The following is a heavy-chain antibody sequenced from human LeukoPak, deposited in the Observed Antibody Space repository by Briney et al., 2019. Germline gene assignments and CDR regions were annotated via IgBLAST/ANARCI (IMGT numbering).Heavy chain of an antibody. CDR1: GYTFTSYG. D-gene: IGHD2-2*01. CDR2: ISAYNGNT. J-gene: IGHJ6*03. Sequence: ASVKVSCKASGYTFTSYGISWVRQAPGQGLEWMGWISAYNGNTNYAQKLQGRVTMTTDTSTSTAYMELRSLRSDDTAVYYCARDPSSTSQKIYYYYYMDVWGKGTTVTISS. CDR3: ARDPSSTSQKIYYYYYMDV. V-gene: IGHV1-18*01.